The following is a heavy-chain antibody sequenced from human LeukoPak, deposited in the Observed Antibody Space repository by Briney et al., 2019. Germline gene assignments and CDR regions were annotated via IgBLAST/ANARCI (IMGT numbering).Heavy chain of an antibody. D-gene: IGHD3-10*01. CDR2: ISGSGGST. CDR1: GFTFSSYG. CDR3: AKREGYYYGSGSYS. Sequence: GGTLRLSCAASGFTFSSYGMSWVRQAPGKGLEWVSAISGSGGSTYYADSVKGRFTISRDNSKNTLYLQMNSLRAEDTAVYYCAKREGYYYGSGSYSWGQGTLVTVSS. V-gene: IGHV3-23*01. J-gene: IGHJ5*02.